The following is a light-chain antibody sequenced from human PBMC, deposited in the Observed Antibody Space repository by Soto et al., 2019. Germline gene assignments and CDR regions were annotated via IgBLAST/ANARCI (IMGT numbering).Light chain of an antibody. CDR1: QDVGKC. CDR2: GAS. J-gene: IGKJ5*01. Sequence: IVLTPTPAPLSLSPGERATLSCRASQDVGKCLAWYQQKPGQAPTLLIHGASSRASGVPHRYSGSGYGTDFTLTISRLEPEDFAMYYCQQANSFPITFGQGTRLEI. CDR3: QQANSFPIT. V-gene: IGKV3-20*01.